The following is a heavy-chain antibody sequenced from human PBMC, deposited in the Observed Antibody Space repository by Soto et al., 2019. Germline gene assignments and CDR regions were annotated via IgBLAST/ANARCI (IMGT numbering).Heavy chain of an antibody. J-gene: IGHJ4*02. Sequence: GGSLRLSCAASGFAFSSHEMNWVRQAPGKGLEWISYISGSGNITYYADSVKGRFTISRDNAQKSLYLQMNSLRVEDTAVYYCARGGVYWGQGTLVTVSS. V-gene: IGHV3-48*03. CDR3: ARGGVY. CDR2: ISGSGNIT. D-gene: IGHD2-8*01. CDR1: GFAFSSHE.